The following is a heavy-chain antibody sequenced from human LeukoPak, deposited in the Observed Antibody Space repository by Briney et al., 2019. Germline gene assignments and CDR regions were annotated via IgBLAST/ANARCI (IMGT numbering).Heavy chain of an antibody. CDR1: GDSISSASFY. V-gene: IGHV4-39*01. D-gene: IGHD3-22*01. Sequence: PSETLSLTCTVFGDSISSASFYGGWIRQPPGKGLEWIGSIYYTGSTYYNPFLKSRVAISVDPSQNQFSLKLTSATVADTAVYYCARGGAGYSDSSGYYKIPTHFYYWGQGTLVPVS. CDR3: ARGGAGYSDSSGYYKIPTHFYY. J-gene: IGHJ4*02. CDR2: IYYTGST.